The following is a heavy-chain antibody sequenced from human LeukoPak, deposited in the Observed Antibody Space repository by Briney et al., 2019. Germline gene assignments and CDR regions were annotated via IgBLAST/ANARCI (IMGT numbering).Heavy chain of an antibody. CDR3: ARGGGASRISFYYYGMDV. D-gene: IGHD1-26*01. J-gene: IGHJ6*02. V-gene: IGHV3-30-3*01. CDR2: ISYDGSNK. Sequence: GRSLRLSCAASGFTFSSYAMHWVRQAPGKGLEWVAVISYDGSNKYYADSVKGRFTISRDNSKNTLYLQMNSLRAEDTAVYYCARGGGASRISFYYYGMDVWGQGTTVTVSS. CDR1: GFTFSSYA.